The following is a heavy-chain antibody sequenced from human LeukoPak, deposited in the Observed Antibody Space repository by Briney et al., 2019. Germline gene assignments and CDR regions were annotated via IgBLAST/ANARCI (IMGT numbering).Heavy chain of an antibody. Sequence: SETLSLTCTVSGGSTSSSTHYWSWIRQPAGKGLEWIGRIYASGSTNYNPSLKSRATISVDTSKNQFSLKLSSVTAADPAVYYCARGVSPINFDSWGQGTPVTASS. V-gene: IGHV4-61*02. D-gene: IGHD5/OR15-5a*01. CDR2: IYASGST. J-gene: IGHJ4*02. CDR1: GGSTSSSTHY. CDR3: ARGVSPINFDS.